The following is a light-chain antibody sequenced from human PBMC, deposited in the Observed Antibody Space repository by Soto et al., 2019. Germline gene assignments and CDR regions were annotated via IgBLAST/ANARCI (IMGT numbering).Light chain of an antibody. V-gene: IGKV3-20*01. J-gene: IGKJ2*01. CDR3: QQYGTSPLMYT. CDR2: GAS. Sequence: EIVLTQSPGTLSLSPGERATLSCRASQSVTSSYLAWYQQKPGQAPRLLIYGASIRATGVPDRFSGSGSGTDFALTITRLESEDFAVYYCQQYGTSPLMYTFGQGTKLGIK. CDR1: QSVTSSY.